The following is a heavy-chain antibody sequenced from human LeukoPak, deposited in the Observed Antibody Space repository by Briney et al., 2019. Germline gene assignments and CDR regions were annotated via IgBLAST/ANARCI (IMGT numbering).Heavy chain of an antibody. V-gene: IGHV3-9*01. Sequence: PGGSLRLSCAAAGLTFSTNSMNWVRQAPGKGLEWVSGISWNSGSIGYADSVKGRFTISRDNAKNSLYLQMNSLRAEDTALYYCAKGVYSSGSNLNLAFDYWGQGTLVTVSS. CDR2: ISWNSGSI. CDR3: AKGVYSSGSNLNLAFDY. J-gene: IGHJ4*02. CDR1: GLTFSTNS. D-gene: IGHD6-19*01.